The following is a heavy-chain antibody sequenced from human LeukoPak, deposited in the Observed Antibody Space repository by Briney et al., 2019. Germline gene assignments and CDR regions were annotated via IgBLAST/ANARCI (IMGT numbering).Heavy chain of an antibody. J-gene: IGHJ4*02. CDR3: AKGGSLYTYYFDY. Sequence: GGSLRLSCAASGFTFDDYTMHWVRQAPGKGLEWVSLISWDGGSTYYADSVKGRFTISRDNSKNSPYLQMNSLRTEDTALYYCAKGGSLYTYYFDYWGQGTLVTVSS. CDR1: GFTFDDYT. CDR2: ISWDGGST. V-gene: IGHV3-43*01. D-gene: IGHD3-16*01.